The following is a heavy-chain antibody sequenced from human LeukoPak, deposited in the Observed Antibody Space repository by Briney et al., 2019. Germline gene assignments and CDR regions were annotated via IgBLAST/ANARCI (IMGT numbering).Heavy chain of an antibody. J-gene: IGHJ4*02. CDR2: IYRDGNA. D-gene: IGHD6-19*01. CDR1: EDSVSNSRW. CDR3: ARSLAVPGEFDD. Sequence: SGTLSLTCDVSEDSVSNSRWWGWVRQSPGKGLEWIAEIYRDGNAGYNPSLRGRVTISMDKSRNQFSLTLHSVTAADTAMYYCARSLAVPGEFDDWGQGTLVTVSS. V-gene: IGHV4-4*02.